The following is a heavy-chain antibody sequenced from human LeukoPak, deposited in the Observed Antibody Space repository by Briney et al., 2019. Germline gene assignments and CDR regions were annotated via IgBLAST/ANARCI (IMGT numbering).Heavy chain of an antibody. V-gene: IGHV1-18*04. CDR2: ISAYNGNS. CDR1: GYTFTGYY. J-gene: IGHJ4*02. Sequence: ASVKVSCKASGYTFTGYYMQWVRQAPGQGLEWMGWISAYNGNSNYAQKFQGRVTMTTDTSTSTGYMELRSLRSDDTAVYYCARVHSYCSTTSCLDYWGQGTLVTVSS. CDR3: ARVHSYCSTTSCLDY. D-gene: IGHD2-2*01.